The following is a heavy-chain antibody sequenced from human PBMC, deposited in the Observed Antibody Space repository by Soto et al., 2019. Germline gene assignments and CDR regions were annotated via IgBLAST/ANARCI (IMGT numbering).Heavy chain of an antibody. V-gene: IGHV4-39*01. Sequence: PSETLSLTCTVSGASIMSSSYYWGWIRQPPGKGLEWIGNIYYTGTTYYNPSLKSRVTISVDKSKNQLSLRLSSVTAADTAVYYCARQDIVLMMYDYWGRGTLVTVS. D-gene: IGHD2-8*01. CDR2: IYYTGTT. CDR3: ARQDIVLMMYDY. J-gene: IGHJ4*02. CDR1: GASIMSSSYY.